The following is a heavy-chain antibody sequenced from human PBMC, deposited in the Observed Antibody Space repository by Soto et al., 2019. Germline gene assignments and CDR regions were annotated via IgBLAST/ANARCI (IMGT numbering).Heavy chain of an antibody. J-gene: IGHJ3*02. D-gene: IGHD3-22*01. V-gene: IGHV4-59*01. Sequence: SETLSLTCAVYGGSFSGYYWSWIRQPPGKGLEWIGYIYYSGSTNYNPSLKSRVTISVDTSKNQFSLKLSSVTAADTAVYYCARGSYNYYDSRGAFDIWGQGTMVTVSS. CDR3: ARGSYNYYDSRGAFDI. CDR1: GGSFSGYY. CDR2: IYYSGST.